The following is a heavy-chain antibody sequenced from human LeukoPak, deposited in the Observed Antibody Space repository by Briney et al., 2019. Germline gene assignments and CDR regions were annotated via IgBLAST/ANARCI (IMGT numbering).Heavy chain of an antibody. CDR3: ARDGYRGPFGY. CDR1: GFTFSSYS. CDR2: ISSSSTI. Sequence: GGSLRLSCAASGFTFSSYSMNWVRQAPGKGLEWVSYISSSSTIYYADSVKGRFTISRDNAKNSLYLQMNSLRAEDTAVYYCARDGYRGPFGYWGQGTLVTVSS. V-gene: IGHV3-48*01. J-gene: IGHJ4*02. D-gene: IGHD5-12*01.